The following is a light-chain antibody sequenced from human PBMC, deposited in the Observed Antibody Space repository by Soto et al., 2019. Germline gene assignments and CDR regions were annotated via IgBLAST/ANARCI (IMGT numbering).Light chain of an antibody. CDR3: QQSYSIPWT. J-gene: IGKJ1*01. Sequence: DLQMTQSPSYLSASVGDRVTITCRTSQSISTYLNWYQHKPGKAPKLLIYAASSLQSGAPSRFSGSGSGTDFTLTISSLQPDDFATYYCQQSYSIPWTFGLGTKVELK. V-gene: IGKV1-39*01. CDR2: AAS. CDR1: QSISTY.